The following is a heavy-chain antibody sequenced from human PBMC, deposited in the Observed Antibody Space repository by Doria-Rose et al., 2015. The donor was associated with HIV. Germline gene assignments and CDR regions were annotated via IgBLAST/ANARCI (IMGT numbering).Heavy chain of an antibody. V-gene: IGHV2-26*01. CDR2: IFSDDER. CDR1: GVSLSSPGMG. D-gene: IGHD6-13*01. CDR3: ARIKSSRWYHKYYFDF. Sequence: QVTLKESGPVLVKPTETLTLTCTVSGVSLSSPGMGVSWIRQPPGKALEWLANIFSDDERSYKTSLQSRLTISRRTSKSQVVLTMTDMDPVDTATYYCARIKSSRWYHKYYFDFWGQGTLVIVSA. J-gene: IGHJ4*02.